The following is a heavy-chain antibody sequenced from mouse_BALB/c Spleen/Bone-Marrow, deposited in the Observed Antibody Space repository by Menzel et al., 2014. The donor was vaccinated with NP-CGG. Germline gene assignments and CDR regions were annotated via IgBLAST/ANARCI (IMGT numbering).Heavy chain of an antibody. CDR3: ARAGMDY. CDR2: ISNGSSTI. J-gene: IGHJ4*01. D-gene: IGHD3-3*01. Sequence: EVQLVESGGGLVQPGGSRKPSCAASGFTSSSFGMHWVRQAPEKGLEWVAYISNGSSTIYYADTVKGRFTISRDNPKNTLFLQITSLRSEDTAMYYCARAGMDYWGQGTSVTVSS. V-gene: IGHV5-17*02. CDR1: GFTSSSFG.